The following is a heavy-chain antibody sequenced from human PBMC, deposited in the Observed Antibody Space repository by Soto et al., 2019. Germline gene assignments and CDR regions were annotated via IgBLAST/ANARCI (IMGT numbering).Heavy chain of an antibody. Sequence: QVQLVESGGGVVQPGRSLRLSCAASGFTFSRYAMHWVRQAPGKGLEWVAIIWFDGSNEYYADSVKGRFTISRDKSKNALYLQMSSIIPDDTAVYYCGGTSVVPGYYFDYWGQGTLVTVTS. CDR3: GGTSVVPGYYFDY. J-gene: IGHJ4*02. D-gene: IGHD2-21*01. CDR2: IWFDGSNE. V-gene: IGHV3-33*01. CDR1: GFTFSRYA.